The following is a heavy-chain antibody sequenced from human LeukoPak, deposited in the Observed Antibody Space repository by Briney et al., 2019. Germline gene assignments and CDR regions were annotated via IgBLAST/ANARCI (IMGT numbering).Heavy chain of an antibody. V-gene: IGHV6-1*01. CDR3: ARGPSYFQH. J-gene: IGHJ1*01. Sequence: SQTLSLTCAISGDSVSSNSATWNWIRQSPSRGLEWLGRAYNRSKWYKYYAVSVKGRITINPDTSKNQFTLQLNSVTPEDTAVYYCARGPSYFQHWGQGTLVTVSS. CDR1: GDSVSSNSAT. CDR2: AYNRSKWYK.